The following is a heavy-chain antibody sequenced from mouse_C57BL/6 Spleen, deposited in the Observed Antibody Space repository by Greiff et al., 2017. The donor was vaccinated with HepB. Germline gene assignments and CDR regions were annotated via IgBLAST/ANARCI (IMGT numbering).Heavy chain of an antibody. J-gene: IGHJ2*01. D-gene: IGHD2-1*01. CDR1: GFTFSDYG. Sequence: EVKVVESGGGLVKPGGSLILSCAASGFTFSDYGMHWVRQAPEKGLEWVAYISSGSSTIYYADTVKGRFTISRDNAKNTLFLQMTSLRSEDTAMYYCARGGYYSLDYWGQGTTLTVSS. V-gene: IGHV5-17*01. CDR2: ISSGSSTI. CDR3: ARGGYYSLDY.